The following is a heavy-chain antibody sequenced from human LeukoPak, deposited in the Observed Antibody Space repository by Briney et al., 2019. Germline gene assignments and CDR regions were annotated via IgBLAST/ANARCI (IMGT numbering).Heavy chain of an antibody. J-gene: IGHJ3*02. V-gene: IGHV3-23*01. CDR1: GITFSRSA. CDR2: SGTYGRT. Sequence: GRSLRLSCAASGITFSRSAMHWVRQAPGKGLEWVSVSGTYGRTQYADSVKGRFTISRDSSKNTLYLQINSLRVEDTAVYYCARGMDGYGPDAFDIWGQGTMVTVSS. CDR3: ARGMDGYGPDAFDI. D-gene: IGHD5-24*01.